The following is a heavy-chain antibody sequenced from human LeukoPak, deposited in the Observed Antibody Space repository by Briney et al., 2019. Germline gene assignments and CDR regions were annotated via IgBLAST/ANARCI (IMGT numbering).Heavy chain of an antibody. CDR1: GYTFTGYY. V-gene: IGHV1-2*02. CDR3: ARPTYTSSSRYFFDY. CDR2: INPNSGGT. J-gene: IGHJ4*02. D-gene: IGHD6-13*01. Sequence: ASVKVSCKASGYTFTGYYMHWVRQAPGQGLEWMGWINPNSGGTNYAQKFQGRVNMTRDTSISTAYMELSRLRSDDTAVYYCARPTYTSSSRYFFDYWGQGTLVTVSS.